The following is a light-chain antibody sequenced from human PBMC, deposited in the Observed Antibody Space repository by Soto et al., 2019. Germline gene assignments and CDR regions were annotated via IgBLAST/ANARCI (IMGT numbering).Light chain of an antibody. J-gene: IGLJ2*01. CDR3: QSYDSSLSAHVV. Sequence: QSVLTQPPSVSGAPGQRVTISCTGSSSSIGAGYAVRWYQQLPGTAPKLLIYGNSNRPSGVPDRFSGSKSGTSASLAITGLQAEDEADYYCQSYDSSLSAHVVFGGGTKVTVL. V-gene: IGLV1-40*01. CDR1: SSSIGAGYA. CDR2: GNS.